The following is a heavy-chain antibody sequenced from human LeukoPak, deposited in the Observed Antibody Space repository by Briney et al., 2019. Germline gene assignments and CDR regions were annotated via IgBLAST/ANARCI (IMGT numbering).Heavy chain of an antibody. V-gene: IGHV1-18*01. J-gene: IGHJ4*02. CDR1: GYSFTAYV. D-gene: IGHD3-9*01. Sequence: GASVKVSCKASGYSFTAYVISWVRQAPGQGLEWMGWNSTYNPNTNYAQKFQGRVTMTTDTSTSTVYMELRSLRSDDTAVYYCARSPARGYHILTNYNDYWGQGTLVTVSS. CDR3: ARSPARGYHILTNYNDY. CDR2: NSTYNPNT.